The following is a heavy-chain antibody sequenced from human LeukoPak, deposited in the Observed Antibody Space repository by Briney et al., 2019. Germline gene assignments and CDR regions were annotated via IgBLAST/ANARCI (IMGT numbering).Heavy chain of an antibody. CDR3: AREGGVGPTAPPDYYSYQMDV. Sequence: GASVKVSCKASGYTFISYGITWVRQAPGQGLEWVGWISTYTTKTNYAQSLQGRVTMTTETSTSTAYIELRSLRSDDTAVYYCAREGGVGPTAPPDYYSYQMDVWGKGTTVTVSS. D-gene: IGHD1-26*01. J-gene: IGHJ6*03. CDR2: ISTYTTKT. V-gene: IGHV1-18*01. CDR1: GYTFISYG.